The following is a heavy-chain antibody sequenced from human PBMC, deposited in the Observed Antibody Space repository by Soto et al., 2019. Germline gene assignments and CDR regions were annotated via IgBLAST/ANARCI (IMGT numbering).Heavy chain of an antibody. CDR1: EGTFNSYA. CDR2: IIPYYNTL. J-gene: IGHJ4*02. D-gene: IGHD6-13*01. CDR3: ASGASRWYPYFFDS. Sequence: QAQVVQSGAEVRKPGSSVKLSCKASEGTFNSYAIAWVRQAPGQGLEWMGGIIPYYNTLNYAQKFQDRVTITADDSTNTVYMELSSLRSDDTAVYFGASGASRWYPYFFDSWAQRTLVNVSS. V-gene: IGHV1-69*01.